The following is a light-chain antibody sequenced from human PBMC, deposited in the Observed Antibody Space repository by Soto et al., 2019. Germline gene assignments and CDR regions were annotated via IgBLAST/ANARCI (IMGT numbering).Light chain of an antibody. CDR3: SSYTSSSTAV. CDR2: DVS. V-gene: IGLV2-14*01. Sequence: QSALTHPASVSGYPGQSITISCTGTSSDVGGYNYVYWYQQQPGKAPKLMIYDVSNRPSGVSNRFSGSKSGNTAALSISGLQAEDEADYSFSSYTSSSTAVFGGGTKLTVL. J-gene: IGLJ2*01. CDR1: SSDVGGYNY.